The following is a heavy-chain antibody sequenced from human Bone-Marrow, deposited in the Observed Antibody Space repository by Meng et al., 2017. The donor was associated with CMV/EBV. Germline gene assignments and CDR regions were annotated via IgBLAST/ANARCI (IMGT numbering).Heavy chain of an antibody. J-gene: IGHJ4*02. CDR1: GFTFSSYA. D-gene: IGHD5-18*01. Sequence: GGSLRLSCAASGFTFSSYAMHWVRQAPGKGLEWVANIKQDGSEKYYVDSVKGRFTISRDNAKNSLYLQMNSLRAEDTAVYYCARVMAAHALQQYYFDYWGQGTLVTVSS. V-gene: IGHV3-7*01. CDR3: ARVMAAHALQQYYFDY. CDR2: IKQDGSEK.